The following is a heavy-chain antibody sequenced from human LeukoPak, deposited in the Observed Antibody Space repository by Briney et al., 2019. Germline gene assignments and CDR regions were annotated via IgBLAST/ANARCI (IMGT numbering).Heavy chain of an antibody. V-gene: IGHV4-39*07. D-gene: IGHD3-3*01. J-gene: IGHJ4*02. Sequence: SETLSLTCTVSGGSISSSGYYWGWIRQPPGKGLEWIGRMYYSGSTYYNPSLKSRFTISVDTSKNDFSLKLSSVTAADTAVYYCARDFRGGYDFWSGYYTPYYFDYWGQGTLVTVSP. CDR3: ARDFRGGYDFWSGYYTPYYFDY. CDR1: GGSISSSGYY. CDR2: MYYSGST.